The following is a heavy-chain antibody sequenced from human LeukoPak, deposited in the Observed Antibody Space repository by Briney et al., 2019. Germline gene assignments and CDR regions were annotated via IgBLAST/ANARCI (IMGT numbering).Heavy chain of an antibody. V-gene: IGHV3-30*19. CDR2: ISYDGDNK. CDR1: GFTFSSYG. CDR3: ARDYLGGYYGSGSYQGHDY. D-gene: IGHD3-10*01. Sequence: GGSLRLACAASGFTFSSYGMHWVRQAPGKGLEWVAVISYDGDNKYYADSVKGRFTISRDNSKNTLYLLMNSLRAEDTAVYYCARDYLGGYYGSGSYQGHDYWGQGTLVTVSS. J-gene: IGHJ4*02.